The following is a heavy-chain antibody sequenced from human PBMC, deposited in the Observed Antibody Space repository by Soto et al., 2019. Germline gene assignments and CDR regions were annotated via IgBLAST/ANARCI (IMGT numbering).Heavy chain of an antibody. V-gene: IGHV3-21*01. Sequence: GGSLRLSCAASGFTFSSYSMNWARQAPGKGLEWVSSIRGVDNNKYYAASVKGRFTISRDNAKNSLFLHLSGLTADDTAVYYCARDRVRGALLQSCMGVGDPGTTVEVSS. J-gene: IGHJ6*02. D-gene: IGHD1-1*01. CDR3: ARDRVRGALLQSCMGV. CDR2: IRGVDNNK. CDR1: GFTFSSYS.